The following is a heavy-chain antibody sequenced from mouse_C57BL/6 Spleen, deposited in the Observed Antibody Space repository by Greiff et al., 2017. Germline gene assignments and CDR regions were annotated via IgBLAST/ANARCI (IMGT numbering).Heavy chain of an antibody. D-gene: IGHD1-1*01. CDR1: GYTFTSYW. CDR2: IHPNSGST. V-gene: IGHV1-64*01. CDR3: ARSLRYPGYVDV. J-gene: IGHJ1*03. Sequence: QVQLQQPGAELVKPGASVKLSCKASGYTFTSYWMHWVKQRPGQGLEWIGMIHPNSGSTNYNEKFKSKATLTVDKSSSTAYMQLSSLTSEDSAVYYCARSLRYPGYVDVWGTGTTVTVSS.